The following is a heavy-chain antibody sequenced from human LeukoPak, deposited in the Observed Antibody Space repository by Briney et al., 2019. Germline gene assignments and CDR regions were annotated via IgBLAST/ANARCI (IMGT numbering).Heavy chain of an antibody. CDR2: INYSGSI. D-gene: IGHD6-19*01. CDR3: ARVGYISARYVPATRFDT. Sequence: SETLSLTCSVSGGSISSRFYYWGWVRQPPGKGLEWIGSINYSGSINHNPSFTSRATVSVDTSKNQFSLKLSSVTAADTAVYYCARVGYISARYVPATRFDTWGQGSLVIVSS. J-gene: IGHJ5*02. CDR1: GGSISSRFYY. V-gene: IGHV4-39*07.